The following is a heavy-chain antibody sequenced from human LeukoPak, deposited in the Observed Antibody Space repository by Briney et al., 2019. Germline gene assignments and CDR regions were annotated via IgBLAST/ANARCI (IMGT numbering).Heavy chain of an antibody. J-gene: IGHJ4*02. V-gene: IGHV3-53*01. CDR1: GFTVSSNY. D-gene: IGHD3-9*01. Sequence: PGGPLRLSCAASGFTVSSNYMSWARQAPGKGLEWLSVIYSGGSTYYADSVKGRFTISRDNSKNTLYLQMNSLRAEDTAVYYCASMILTGYQYYFDYWGQGTLVTVSS. CDR2: IYSGGST. CDR3: ASMILTGYQYYFDY.